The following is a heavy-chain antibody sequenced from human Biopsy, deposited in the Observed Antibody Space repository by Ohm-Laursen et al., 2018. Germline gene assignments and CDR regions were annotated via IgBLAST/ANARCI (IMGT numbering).Heavy chain of an antibody. CDR3: AADADGYYTEFDY. CDR2: IVPILGHL. D-gene: IGHD3-3*01. V-gene: IGHV1-69*04. J-gene: IGHJ4*02. CDR1: GGPSSNYA. Sequence: SVKVSCKVSGGPSSNYAFSWVRQAPGQGLEWVGRIVPILGHLNYAQRFQGRVSITADKSTTYVYMELSRLTSGDTAVYYCAADADGYYTEFDYWGPGTQVTVSS.